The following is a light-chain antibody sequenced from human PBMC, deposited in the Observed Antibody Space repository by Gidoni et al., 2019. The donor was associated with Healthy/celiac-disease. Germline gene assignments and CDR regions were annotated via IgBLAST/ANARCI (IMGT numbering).Light chain of an antibody. CDR3: CSYAGSSTFE. Sequence: QSARTQPAAVSGSPGQSITISCTGTSSDVGSYNLVSWYQQHPGKAPKLMIYEGSKRPSGVSNRFSGSKSGNTASLTISGLQAEDEADYYCCSYAGSSTFEFGGGTKLTVL. CDR2: EGS. V-gene: IGLV2-23*03. J-gene: IGLJ2*01. CDR1: SSDVGSYNL.